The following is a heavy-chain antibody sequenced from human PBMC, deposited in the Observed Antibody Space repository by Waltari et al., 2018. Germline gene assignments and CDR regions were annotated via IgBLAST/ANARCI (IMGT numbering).Heavy chain of an antibody. CDR2: IIPIFGTA. J-gene: IGHJ6*02. D-gene: IGHD2-15*01. CDR1: GGTFSSYA. CDR3: ARGESCRQEGGCGMDV. V-gene: IGHV1-69*05. Sequence: QVQLVQSGAEVKKPGSSVKVSCKASGGTFSSYAISWVRQAPGQGLEWMGGIIPIFGTANYAQKCQGRGTITTDESTSTDYMGLGSLRVEDTAVYYCARGESCRQEGGCGMDVWGQGTTVTVSS.